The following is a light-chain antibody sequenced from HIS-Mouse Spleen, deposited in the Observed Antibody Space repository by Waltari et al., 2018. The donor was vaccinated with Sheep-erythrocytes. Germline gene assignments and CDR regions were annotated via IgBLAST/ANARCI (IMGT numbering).Light chain of an antibody. Sequence: QSALTQPPSASGSPGQSVTIPCTGTSSDVGGYNYVSWYQQPPGKAPKLMIYEVSKRPSGVPDRSSGSKSGNTASLTVSGLQAEDEADYYCSSYAGSNNWVFGGGTKLTVL. CDR1: SSDVGGYNY. CDR2: EVS. CDR3: SSYAGSNNWV. J-gene: IGLJ3*02. V-gene: IGLV2-8*01.